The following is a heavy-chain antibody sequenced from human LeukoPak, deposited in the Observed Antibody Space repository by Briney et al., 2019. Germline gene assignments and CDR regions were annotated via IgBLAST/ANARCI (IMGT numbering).Heavy chain of an antibody. Sequence: SETLSLTCAVYGGSFSGYYWSWIRQPPGKGLEWIGEINHSGSTNYNPSLKSRVTISVDTSKNQFSLKLSSVTAADTAVYYCARAPYNWNYRAFDIWGQGTMVTVSS. CDR2: INHSGST. J-gene: IGHJ3*02. CDR1: GGSFSGYY. CDR3: ARAPYNWNYRAFDI. V-gene: IGHV4-34*01. D-gene: IGHD1-7*01.